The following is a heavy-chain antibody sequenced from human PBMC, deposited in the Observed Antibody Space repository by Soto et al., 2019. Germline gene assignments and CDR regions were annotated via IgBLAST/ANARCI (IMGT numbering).Heavy chain of an antibody. V-gene: IGHV1-2*02. Sequence: QLQLLQSWAVVKKPGASVTFSCRASGYPFTDYYIHRVQPAPGQGLDWLGWINPKSGVTDYAQNFQGRVTINSDTSTRKSDLEVTTLTSDDTEIYYRARDLDRLGNFGYNYGLDVWGQGTTVSVS. J-gene: IGHJ6*02. D-gene: IGHD1-7*01. CDR3: ARDLDRLGNFGYNYGLDV. CDR2: INPKSGVT. CDR1: GYPFTDYY.